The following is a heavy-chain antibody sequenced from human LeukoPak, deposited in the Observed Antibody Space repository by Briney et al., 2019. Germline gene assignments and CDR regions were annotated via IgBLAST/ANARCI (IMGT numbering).Heavy chain of an antibody. CDR3: ASSPGPHAFDI. Sequence: PSETLSLTCAVYDGSFTGYFWNWIRQSPGKGLEWIGEINHRGSTNYNPSLKSRVTISVDTSKNQFSLKLSSVTAADTAVYYCASSPGPHAFDIWGQGTMVTVSS. CDR1: DGSFTGYF. J-gene: IGHJ3*02. V-gene: IGHV4-34*01. CDR2: INHRGST.